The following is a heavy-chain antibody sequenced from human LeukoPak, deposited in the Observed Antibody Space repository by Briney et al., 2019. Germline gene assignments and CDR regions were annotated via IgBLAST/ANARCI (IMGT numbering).Heavy chain of an antibody. CDR2: IYYSGST. V-gene: IGHV4-59*12. D-gene: IGHD3-16*02. J-gene: IGHJ4*02. Sequence: SETLSLTCTVSGGSISSYYWSWLRQPPGKGLEWIGFIYYSGSTNYNPSLKSRVTISVDTSKNQFSLKLSSVTAADTAVYYCARGIADRYDYVWGSYRLYFDCWGQGTLVTVSS. CDR3: ARGIADRYDYVWGSYRLYFDC. CDR1: GGSISSYY.